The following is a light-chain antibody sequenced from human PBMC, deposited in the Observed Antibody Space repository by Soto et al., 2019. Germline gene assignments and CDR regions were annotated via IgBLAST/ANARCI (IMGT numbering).Light chain of an antibody. CDR3: QQTFSSPRT. J-gene: IGKJ1*01. CDR2: EVS. V-gene: IGKV1-39*01. CDR1: QTINTF. Sequence: DIQLTQSPSSLSASVGDRVTITCRATQTINTFLNRYQHKPGRAPSLLMYEVSTLHTGVPPRFSGSGSGTNFTLTINGLQPEDFATYYCQQTFSSPRTFGPGTKVDI.